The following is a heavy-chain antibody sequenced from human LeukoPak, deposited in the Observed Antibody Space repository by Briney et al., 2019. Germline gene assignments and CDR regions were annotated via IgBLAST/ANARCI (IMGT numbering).Heavy chain of an antibody. CDR2: IYYSGNT. CDR1: GGSISSGGYY. CDR3: ARDQGSDSALGD. V-gene: IGHV4-31*03. J-gene: IGHJ4*02. D-gene: IGHD3-10*01. Sequence: SQTLSLTCTVSGGSISSGGYYWSWIRQHPGKGLEWNGYIYYSGNTYYNPSLKSRVTISVDTSKNQFSLKLSSVTAADTAVYYCARDQGSDSALGDWGQGTLVTVSS.